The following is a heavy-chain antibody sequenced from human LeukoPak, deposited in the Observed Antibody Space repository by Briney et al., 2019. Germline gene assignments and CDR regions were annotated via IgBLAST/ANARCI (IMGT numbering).Heavy chain of an antibody. V-gene: IGHV1-8*01. Sequence: ASVTVSFTASGYTFTSYDINWVRQATGQGLEWMGWMNPNSGNTGYAQKFQGRVTMTRNTSISTAYMELSSLRSEATAVYYCTRAMTTVVTGLIDCCYWGQGTLVTVSS. CDR3: TRAMTTVVTGLIDCCY. CDR1: GYTFTSYD. D-gene: IGHD4-23*01. J-gene: IGHJ4*02. CDR2: MNPNSGNT.